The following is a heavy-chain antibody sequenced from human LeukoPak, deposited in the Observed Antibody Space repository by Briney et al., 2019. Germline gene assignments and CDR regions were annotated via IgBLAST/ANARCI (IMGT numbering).Heavy chain of an antibody. V-gene: IGHV4-59*11. CDR3: ARGRGYSGYDYAFDI. J-gene: IGHJ3*02. Sequence: SETLSLTCTVSGGPINNQYWNWIRQPPGKGLEWIGYVYHTGSTHYNPSLKTRVTISIDTSSNQFSLKLRSVTPADTAVYYCARGRGYSGYDYAFDIWGQGTLVTFSS. D-gene: IGHD5-12*01. CDR2: VYHTGST. CDR1: GGPINNQY.